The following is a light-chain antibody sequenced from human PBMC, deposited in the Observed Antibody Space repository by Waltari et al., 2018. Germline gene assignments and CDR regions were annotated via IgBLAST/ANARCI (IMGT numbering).Light chain of an antibody. Sequence: QPHPGQASELMIYDVRTRPRGVSNRFSGSESGATAALTISGLRAEDEDEYYCSSYTGSSTLWVFGGGTKLTVL. V-gene: IGLV2-14*04. CDR3: SSYTGSSTLWV. CDR2: DVR. J-gene: IGLJ3*02.